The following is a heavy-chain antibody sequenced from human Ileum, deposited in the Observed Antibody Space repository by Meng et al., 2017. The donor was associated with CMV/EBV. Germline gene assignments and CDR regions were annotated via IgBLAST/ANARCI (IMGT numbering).Heavy chain of an antibody. CDR2: ISHDATTT. Sequence: GESLKISCAASGFDFRSYVMHWVRQPPGKGLEWVSRISHDATTTNYADSVKGRFTVSRDNARNTLYLQMNSLRAEDTAVYYCSRDVNWVLFDYWGQGTLVTVSS. J-gene: IGHJ4*02. CDR1: GFDFRSYV. D-gene: IGHD1-1*01. V-gene: IGHV3-74*01. CDR3: SRDVNWVLFDY.